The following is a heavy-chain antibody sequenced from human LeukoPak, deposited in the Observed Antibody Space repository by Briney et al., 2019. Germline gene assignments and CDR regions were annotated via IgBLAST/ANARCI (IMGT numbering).Heavy chain of an antibody. Sequence: ASVKVSCKASGYTFTGYYMHWVRQAPGQGLEWMGWINPNSGGTNYAQKFQGRVTMTRDTSISTAYMELSRLRSDDTAVYYCARDLVAVAAIDYWGQGTLVTVSS. J-gene: IGHJ4*02. D-gene: IGHD6-19*01. CDR3: ARDLVAVAAIDY. V-gene: IGHV1-2*02. CDR2: INPNSGGT. CDR1: GYTFTGYY.